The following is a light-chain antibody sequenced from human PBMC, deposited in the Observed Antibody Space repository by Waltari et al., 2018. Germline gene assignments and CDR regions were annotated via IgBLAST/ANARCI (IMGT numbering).Light chain of an antibody. CDR2: YKSDSDM. Sequence: QAVLTQPASLSASPGASARLTCTLRRGVNVDTYRIYWYQQRPGSPPQFLVRYKSDSDMKHGVGVHSRFAGSKDMSANAGILVITGIQAEDEADYYCMILHNSAVVFGGGTNLTVL. CDR3: MILHNSAVV. V-gene: IGLV5-45*01. CDR1: RGVNVDTYR. J-gene: IGLJ3*02.